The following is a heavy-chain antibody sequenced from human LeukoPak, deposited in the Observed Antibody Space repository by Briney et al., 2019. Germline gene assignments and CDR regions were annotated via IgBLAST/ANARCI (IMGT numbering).Heavy chain of an antibody. D-gene: IGHD3-22*01. Sequence: SETLSLTCAVYGGSFSGYYWSWIRQPPGKGLEWIGYIYYSGSTNYNPSLKSRVTISVDTSKNQFSLKLSSVTAADTAVYYCARGLGYDRTNWFDPWGQGTLVTVSS. CDR2: IYYSGST. V-gene: IGHV4-59*08. CDR3: ARGLGYDRTNWFDP. CDR1: GGSFSGYY. J-gene: IGHJ5*02.